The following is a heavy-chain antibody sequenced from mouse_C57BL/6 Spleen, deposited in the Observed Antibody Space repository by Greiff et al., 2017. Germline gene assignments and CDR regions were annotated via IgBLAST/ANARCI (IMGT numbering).Heavy chain of an antibody. D-gene: IGHD1-1*01. CDR1: GFSFNTYA. J-gene: IGHJ3*01. Sequence: DVQGVESGGGLVQPKGSLKLSCAASGFSFNTYAMNWVRQAPGKGLEWVARIRSKSNNYSTSDADSVKDRFTISSDDTESMLYLQMNNLKTEATAMCYCVRQIDNSSAFAYWGQGTLVTVSA. V-gene: IGHV10-1*01. CDR3: VRQIDNSSAFAY. CDR2: IRSKSNNYST.